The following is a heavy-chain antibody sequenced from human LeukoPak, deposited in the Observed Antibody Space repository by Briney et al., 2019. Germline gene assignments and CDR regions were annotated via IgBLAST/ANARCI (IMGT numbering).Heavy chain of an antibody. D-gene: IGHD3-10*01. V-gene: IGHV4-34*01. CDR1: GGSFSVYY. J-gene: IGHJ4*02. CDR3: ARGPRSMVRNSLTHFDY. CDR2: IDHSGTT. Sequence: PSETLSLTCAVYGGSFSVYYWSWIRQPPGKGLEWIGEIDHSGTTNYNPSLKSRVTISVDTSKNQFSLKLSSVTAADTAVYYCARGPRSMVRNSLTHFDYWGQGTLVTVSS.